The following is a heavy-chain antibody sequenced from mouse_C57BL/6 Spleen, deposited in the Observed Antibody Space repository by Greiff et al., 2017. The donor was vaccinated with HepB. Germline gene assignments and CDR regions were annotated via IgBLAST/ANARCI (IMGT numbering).Heavy chain of an antibody. Sequence: VQLQQSGAELARPGASVKLSCKASGYTFTSYGISWVKQRTGQGLEWIGEIYPRSGNTYYNEKFKGKATLTADKSSSTAYMELRSLTSEDSAVYFCAPGYDYDEGYYFDYWGQGTTLTVSS. CDR1: GYTFTSYG. V-gene: IGHV1-81*01. CDR3: APGYDYDEGYYFDY. D-gene: IGHD2-4*01. J-gene: IGHJ2*01. CDR2: IYPRSGNT.